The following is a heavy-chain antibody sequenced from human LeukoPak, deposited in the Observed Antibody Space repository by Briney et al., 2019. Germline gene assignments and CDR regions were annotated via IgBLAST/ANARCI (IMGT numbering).Heavy chain of an antibody. J-gene: IGHJ5*02. Sequence: ASVKVSCKASGYTFTSYGISWVRQAPGQGLEWMGWISGYNGNTNYAQKFQGRVTMTTDTSTSTVYMELRSLRSDDTAVYYCARVSVDGYFDPWGQGTLVTVSS. CDR3: ARVSVDGYFDP. V-gene: IGHV1-18*01. CDR2: ISGYNGNT. D-gene: IGHD5-24*01. CDR1: GYTFTSYG.